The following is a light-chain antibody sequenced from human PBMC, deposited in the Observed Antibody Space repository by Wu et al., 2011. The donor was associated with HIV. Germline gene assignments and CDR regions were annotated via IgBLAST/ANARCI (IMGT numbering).Light chain of an antibody. V-gene: IGKV3-11*01. CDR1: QSISSS. Sequence: EVVLTQSPATLSLSPGERATLSCRASQSISSSLAWFQQKPGQAPRVLIYDASNRATGIPARFSGSGSGTDFTLTISSLEPEDFAVYYCQQDGGSPHTFGQGTKVEIK. J-gene: IGKJ1*01. CDR3: QQDGGSPHT. CDR2: DAS.